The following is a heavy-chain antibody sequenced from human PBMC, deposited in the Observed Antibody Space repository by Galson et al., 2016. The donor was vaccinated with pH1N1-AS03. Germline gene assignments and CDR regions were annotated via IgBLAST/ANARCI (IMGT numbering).Heavy chain of an antibody. CDR1: GYTFNLYV. D-gene: IGHD1-1*01. Sequence: SVKVSCKASGYTFNLYVTSWVRQAPGQGLEWLGWISAYSGDTHYAQNFQGRVSMTTDTSTGTAYLELRSLGSDDTAVYFYARDRHPTGTLYYCGQGAPVNVSP. J-gene: IGHJ4*02. CDR2: ISAYSGDT. V-gene: IGHV1-18*01. CDR3: ARDRHPTGTLYY.